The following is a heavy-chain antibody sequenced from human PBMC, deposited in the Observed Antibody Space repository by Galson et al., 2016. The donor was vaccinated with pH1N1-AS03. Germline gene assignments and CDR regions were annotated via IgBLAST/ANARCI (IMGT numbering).Heavy chain of an antibody. CDR1: GYTFTTYD. D-gene: IGHD2-15*01. V-gene: IGHV1-8*03. CDR3: ARGVVDCSGPACSGTLRFDP. J-gene: IGHJ5*02. Sequence: SVKVSCKASGYTFTTYDINWVRQAPGQGLEWVGWMNPDSGNTGYALSFQGRVTITRDTSISTAYMELSSLRSEDTAVYYCARGVVDCSGPACSGTLRFDPWGQGTLVTVSS. CDR2: MNPDSGNT.